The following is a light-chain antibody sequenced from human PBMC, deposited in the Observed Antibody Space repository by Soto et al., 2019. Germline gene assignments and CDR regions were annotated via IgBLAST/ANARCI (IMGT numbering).Light chain of an antibody. J-gene: IGKJ1*01. Sequence: IVLTQSPATLSLSPGERATLSCRASQSVGSYLAWYQQRPGQAPRLLIYDSSNRATGIPARFSGSGSGTDFTPTISSLEPEDFAFYYCQQRSTWPTFGQGTKVDIK. CDR3: QQRSTWPT. V-gene: IGKV3-11*01. CDR2: DSS. CDR1: QSVGSY.